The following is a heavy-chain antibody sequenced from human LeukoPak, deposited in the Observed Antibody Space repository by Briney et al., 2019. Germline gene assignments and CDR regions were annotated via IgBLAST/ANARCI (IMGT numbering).Heavy chain of an antibody. CDR2: IYYSGSA. CDR1: GGSISSSSYY. CDR3: ATARPVVVAATAGWFDP. Sequence: SETLSLTCTVSGGSISSSSYYWGWIRQPPGKGLEWIGYIYYSGSANYNPSLKSRVTISVDTSKNQFSLKLNSVTAEDTAVYYCATARPVVVAATAGWFDPWGQGTLVTVSS. D-gene: IGHD2-15*01. J-gene: IGHJ5*02. V-gene: IGHV4-61*05.